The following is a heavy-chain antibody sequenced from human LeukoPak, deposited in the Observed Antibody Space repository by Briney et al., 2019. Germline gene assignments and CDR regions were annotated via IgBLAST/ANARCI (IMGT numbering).Heavy chain of an antibody. Sequence: GSLRLSCAASGFTFSSYAMSWVRQPPGKGLEWIGEINHSGSTNYNPSLKSRVTISVDTSKNQFSLKLSSVTAADTAVYYCARGRRRFLEWLSTAYYFDYWGQGTLVTVSS. D-gene: IGHD3-3*01. CDR2: INHSGST. J-gene: IGHJ4*02. V-gene: IGHV4-34*01. CDR3: ARGRRRFLEWLSTAYYFDY. CDR1: GFTFSSYA.